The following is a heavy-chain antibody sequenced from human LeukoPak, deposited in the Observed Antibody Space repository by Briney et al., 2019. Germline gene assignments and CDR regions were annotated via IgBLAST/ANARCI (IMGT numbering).Heavy chain of an antibody. CDR2: IYYTGNS. CDR1: GGSISNDNYY. V-gene: IGHV4-39*07. Sequence: NPSETLSLTCTVSGGSISNDNYYWGWIRQPPGKGLEWIGSIYYTGNSFYNPSLKSRLTISIDTSKNQFSLKLSSVTAADTAVYYCASTVGATNDYWGQGTLVTVSS. D-gene: IGHD1-26*01. J-gene: IGHJ4*02. CDR3: ASTVGATNDY.